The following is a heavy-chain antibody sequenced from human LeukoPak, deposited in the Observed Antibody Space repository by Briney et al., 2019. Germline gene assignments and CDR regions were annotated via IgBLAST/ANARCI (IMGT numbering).Heavy chain of an antibody. J-gene: IGHJ6*03. D-gene: IGHD6-13*01. Sequence: GGSLRLSCAASGFTFSSYEMNWVRQAPGKGLGWVSFISTSSSYIHNADSVKGRFTISRDNAENSLYLQMNSLRAEDTAVYYCARAAIAAARIYYYMDVWGKGTTVTVSS. CDR1: GFTFSSYE. CDR2: ISTSSSYI. V-gene: IGHV3-21*01. CDR3: ARAAIAAARIYYYMDV.